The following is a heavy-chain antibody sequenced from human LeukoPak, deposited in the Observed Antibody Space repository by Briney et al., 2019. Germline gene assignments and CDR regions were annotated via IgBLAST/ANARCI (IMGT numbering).Heavy chain of an antibody. D-gene: IGHD5-24*01. CDR3: ARDRDGSYLDY. J-gene: IGHJ4*02. CDR2: INAGNGNT. V-gene: IGHV1-3*01. Sequence: ASVKVSCKASGYTFTSYAMHWVRQAPGQRLEWMGWINAGNGNTKYSQKFQGRVTITRDTSASTAYMELSGLRSEDTAVYYCARDRDGSYLDYWGQGTLVTVSS. CDR1: GYTFTSYA.